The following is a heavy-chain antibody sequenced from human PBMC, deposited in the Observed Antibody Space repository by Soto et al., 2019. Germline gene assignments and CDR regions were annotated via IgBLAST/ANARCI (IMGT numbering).Heavy chain of an antibody. CDR3: ARDLPPDNYDSSGYPWFDP. J-gene: IGHJ5*02. CDR1: GFTFSSYG. Sequence: GGSLRLSCAASGFTFSSYGMHWVRQAPGKGLEWVAVIWYDGSNKYYADSVKGRFTISRDNSKNTLYLQMNSLRAEDTAVYYCARDLPPDNYDSSGYPWFDPWGQGTLVTVSS. D-gene: IGHD3-22*01. V-gene: IGHV3-33*01. CDR2: IWYDGSNK.